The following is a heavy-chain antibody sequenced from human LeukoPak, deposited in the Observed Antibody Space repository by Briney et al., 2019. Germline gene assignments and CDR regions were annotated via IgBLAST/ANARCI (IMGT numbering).Heavy chain of an antibody. J-gene: IGHJ4*02. CDR2: IDSDGSRT. Sequence: GGSLRLSCGASGFTFSSYWMHWVRQAPGKGLVWVSRIDSDGSRTTYAHSVKGRFTISRDNAKNTLYLQMNSLRAEDTAVYYCARTYGGFDYWGQGTLVTVSS. CDR3: ARTYGGFDY. D-gene: IGHD4-23*01. CDR1: GFTFSSYW. V-gene: IGHV3-74*01.